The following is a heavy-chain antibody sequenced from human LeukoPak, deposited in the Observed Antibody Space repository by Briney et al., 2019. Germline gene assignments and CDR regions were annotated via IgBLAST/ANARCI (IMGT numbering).Heavy chain of an antibody. D-gene: IGHD3-10*01. CDR3: ARGSTGSGSYYAEYFQH. J-gene: IGHJ1*01. CDR1: GYAFTNYD. CDR2: MNPNSGNT. Sequence: GASVKVSCKASGYAFTNYDINWVRQATGQGLEWMGWMNPNSGNTGYAQKFQGRVTMTRNTSISTAYMELSSLRSEDTAVYYCARGSTGSGSYYAEYFQHWGQGTLVTVSS. V-gene: IGHV1-8*01.